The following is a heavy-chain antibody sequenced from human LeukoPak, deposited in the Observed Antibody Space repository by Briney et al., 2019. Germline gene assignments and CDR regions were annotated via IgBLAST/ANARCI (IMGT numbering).Heavy chain of an antibody. J-gene: IGHJ5*02. V-gene: IGHV1-18*01. CDR3: ARTDIVVVPAAPYNWFDP. Sequence: ASVKVSCKASGYTFTSYGISWARQAPGQGLEWMGWISAYNGNTNYAQKLQGRVTMTTDTSTSTAYMELRSLRSDDTAVYYCARTDIVVVPAAPYNWFDPWGQGTLVTVSS. CDR2: ISAYNGNT. CDR1: GYTFTSYG. D-gene: IGHD2-2*01.